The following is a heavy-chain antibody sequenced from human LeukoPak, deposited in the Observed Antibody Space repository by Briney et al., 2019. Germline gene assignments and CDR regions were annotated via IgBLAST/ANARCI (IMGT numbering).Heavy chain of an antibody. CDR3: VRDSDDYYWALDF. V-gene: IGHV6-1*01. CDR2: TYYRSRWGN. D-gene: IGHD3-10*01. J-gene: IGHJ4*02. CDR1: GDIVSNNIAT. Sequence: SQTLSLTCAISGDIVSNNIATWNWVRQSPSRGLEWLGRTYYRSRWGNDYAISVKSRITINPDTSRNQFSPQLNSVTPEDTAVYYCVRDSDDYYWALDFWGQGTPVTVSS.